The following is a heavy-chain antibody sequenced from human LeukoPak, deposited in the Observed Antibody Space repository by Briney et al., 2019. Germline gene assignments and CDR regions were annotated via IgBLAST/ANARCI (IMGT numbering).Heavy chain of an antibody. CDR3: ARDPVVRGVITDQYNWFDP. J-gene: IGHJ5*02. CDR2: IYTSGST. V-gene: IGHV4-4*07. Sequence: SETLSLTCTVSGGSISSYYWSWIRQPAGKGLEWIGRIYTSGSTNYNPSLKSRVTMSVDTSKNQFSLKLSSVTAADTAVYYGARDPVVRGVITDQYNWFDPWGQGTLVTVSS. D-gene: IGHD3-10*01. CDR1: GGSISSYY.